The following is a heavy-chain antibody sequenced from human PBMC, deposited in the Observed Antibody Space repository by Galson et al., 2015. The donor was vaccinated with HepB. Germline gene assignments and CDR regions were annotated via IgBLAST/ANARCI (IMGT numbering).Heavy chain of an antibody. J-gene: IGHJ6*03. D-gene: IGHD2-21*01. V-gene: IGHV1-8*01. CDR3: ARGFEVAGNCGGDCYSTALYYYYMDV. CDR1: GYTFTSYD. CDR2: MNPNSGNT. Sequence: SVKVSCKASGYTFTSYDINWVRQATGQGLEWMGWMNPNSGNTGYAQKFQGRVTMTRNTSISTAYMELSSLRSEDTAVYYCARGFEVAGNCGGDCYSTALYYYYMDVWGKGTTVTVSS.